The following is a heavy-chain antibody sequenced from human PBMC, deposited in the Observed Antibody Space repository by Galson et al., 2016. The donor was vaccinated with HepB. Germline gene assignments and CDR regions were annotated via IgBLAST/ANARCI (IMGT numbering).Heavy chain of an antibody. CDR3: ARDQRLHGPASADR. J-gene: IGHJ4*01. CDR1: GHSIRSGYY. Sequence: SETLSLTCAVSGHSIRSGYYWDWIRQPPGKGLEWIGSIFYSGSTYYNPSLKSRVTISVDTSKNLFSLKLTSGTAADTAVYYCARDQRLHGPASADRWGQGSQVTVSS. D-gene: IGHD2-15*01. CDR2: IFYSGST. V-gene: IGHV4-38-2*02.